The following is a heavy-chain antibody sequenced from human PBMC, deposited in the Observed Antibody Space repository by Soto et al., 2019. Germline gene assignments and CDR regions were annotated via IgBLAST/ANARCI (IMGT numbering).Heavy chain of an antibody. J-gene: IGHJ4*02. CDR1: GDTFSFYT. CDR3: ATSYGSGYRAFDY. CDR2: VNPILSMS. D-gene: IGHD3-10*01. V-gene: IGHV1-69*02. Sequence: QVQLVQSGAEVKKPGSSVKVSCKASGDTFSFYTINWVRQAPGLGLEWMGRVNPILSMSNYAQKFQGRVTMNADKSTSTAYMERRSLRSEDTAFYYCATSYGSGYRAFDYWGQGALVTVSS.